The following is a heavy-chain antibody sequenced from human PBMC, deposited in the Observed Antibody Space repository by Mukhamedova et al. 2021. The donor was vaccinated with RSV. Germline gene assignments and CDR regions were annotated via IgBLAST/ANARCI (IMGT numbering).Heavy chain of an antibody. J-gene: IGHJ4*02. V-gene: IGHV1-2*02. CDR2: GT. D-gene: IGHD2/OR15-2a*01. CDR3: VRGAVIDRPDY. Sequence: GTNYAQKFQGRVTMTRDTSISTAYMELSSLRSDDTAVYYCVRGAVIDRPDYWGQGTLVTVSS.